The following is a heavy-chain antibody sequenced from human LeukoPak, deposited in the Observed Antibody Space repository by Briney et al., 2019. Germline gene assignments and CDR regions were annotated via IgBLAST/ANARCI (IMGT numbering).Heavy chain of an antibody. V-gene: IGHV5-51*01. CDR1: GYSFTAYW. D-gene: IGHD3-3*02. CDR2: IYPGDSDT. Sequence: GESLKISCNASGYSFTAYWIGWVRQMPGKGLAWMGSIYPGDSDTRYSPSIQGHVTISADASISAAYLQWSGLKASDTAMYYCPRVGIDPFNYYIDFWGQGTTVTVSS. CDR3: PRVGIDPFNYYIDF. J-gene: IGHJ6*03.